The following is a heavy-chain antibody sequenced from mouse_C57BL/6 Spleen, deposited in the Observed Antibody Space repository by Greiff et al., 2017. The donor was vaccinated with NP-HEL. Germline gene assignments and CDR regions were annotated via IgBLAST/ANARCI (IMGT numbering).Heavy chain of an antibody. CDR3: ARRLKNYYAMDY. J-gene: IGHJ4*01. D-gene: IGHD1-2*01. CDR1: GYTFTDYN. Sequence: VQLQQSGPELVKPGASVKIPCKASGYTFTDYNMDWVKQSHGKSLEWIGDINPNNGGTIYNQKFKGKATLTVDKSSSTAYMELRSLTSEDTAVYYCARRLKNYYAMDYWGQGTSVTVSS. CDR2: INPNNGGT. V-gene: IGHV1-18*01.